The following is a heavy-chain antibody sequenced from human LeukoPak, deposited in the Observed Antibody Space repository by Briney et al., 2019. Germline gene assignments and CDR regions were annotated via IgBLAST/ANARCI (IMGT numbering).Heavy chain of an antibody. CDR2: ISEYNGNT. Sequence: GASVKLSCKASGYTFTFYGISWVRQAPGQGLEWMGWISEYNGNTNYTQNLQGRVTMTTDTSTSTAYMELRSLRSDDTAVYYCAREVDSSNWYFDYWGQGTLVTVSS. D-gene: IGHD6-13*01. V-gene: IGHV1-18*01. CDR3: AREVDSSNWYFDY. CDR1: GYTFTFYG. J-gene: IGHJ4*02.